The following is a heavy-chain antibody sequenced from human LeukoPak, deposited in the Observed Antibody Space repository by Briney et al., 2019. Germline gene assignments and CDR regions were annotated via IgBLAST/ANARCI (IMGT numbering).Heavy chain of an antibody. CDR2: IKPDGSEK. CDR3: AKTMGAIDHDY. Sequence: GGSLRLSCAASGFSLNYYWMTRVRQAPGKGLEWVANIKPDGSEKYYVDSVKGRFTISRDNAKNSLYLQMNSLRAEDTTVYYCAKTMGAIDHDYWGQGTLVTVSS. J-gene: IGHJ4*02. V-gene: IGHV3-7*03. D-gene: IGHD1-26*01. CDR1: GFSLNYYW.